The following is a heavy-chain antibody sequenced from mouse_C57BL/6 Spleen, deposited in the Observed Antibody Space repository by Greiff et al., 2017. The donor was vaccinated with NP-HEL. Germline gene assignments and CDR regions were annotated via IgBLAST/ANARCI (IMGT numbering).Heavy chain of an antibody. CDR3: ARDGYGSSYVGYFDV. CDR1: GFTFSSYA. D-gene: IGHD1-1*01. J-gene: IGHJ1*03. Sequence: EVMLVESGGGLVKPGGSLKLSCAASGFTFSSYAMSWVRQTPEKRLEWVATISDGGSYTYYPDNVKGRFTISRDNAKNNLYLQMSQLRSEDKAMYYCARDGYGSSYVGYFDVWGTGTTVTVSS. V-gene: IGHV5-4*01. CDR2: ISDGGSYT.